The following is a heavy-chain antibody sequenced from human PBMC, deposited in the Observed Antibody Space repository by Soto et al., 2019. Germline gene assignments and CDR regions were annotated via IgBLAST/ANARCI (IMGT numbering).Heavy chain of an antibody. CDR3: AKDRYLDHDSRGYLCDN. CDR1: GFTFNIYA. Sequence: VRLLESGGDLIQPGGSLRLSCAASGFTFNIYAMAWVRQAPGKGLEWVSAISRYGDFTYYADSVEGRFTISRDNSKNTLYLQMNSLRAEDTALYYCAKDRYLDHDSRGYLCDNWGQGTLVTVSS. V-gene: IGHV3-23*01. D-gene: IGHD3-22*01. CDR2: ISRYGDFT. J-gene: IGHJ4*02.